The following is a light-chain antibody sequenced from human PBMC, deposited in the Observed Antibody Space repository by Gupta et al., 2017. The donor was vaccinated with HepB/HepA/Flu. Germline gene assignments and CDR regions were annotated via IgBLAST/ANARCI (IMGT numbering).Light chain of an antibody. V-gene: IGKV1-39*01. J-gene: IGKJ3*01. CDR1: QSIRDY. CDR3: QQSDKVPPFT. Sequence: DIQLTQSPSSLSASVGDRVTITCRASQSIRDYLNWYQQRPGQAPTLLIYSASRLQTGVPSRFSGRGSGTDFTLTISGRQPEDFATYYCQQSDKVPPFTFGCGTKVDIK. CDR2: SAS.